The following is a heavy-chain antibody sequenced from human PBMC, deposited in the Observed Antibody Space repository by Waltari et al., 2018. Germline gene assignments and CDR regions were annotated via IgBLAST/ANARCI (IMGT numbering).Heavy chain of an antibody. CDR3: ARGLAAPRFDP. V-gene: IGHV3-7*04. J-gene: IGHJ5*02. Sequence: EVQLVESGGGLVQPGGSLRLSCAASGFTFSSYWMSWVRQAPGKGLGWVANIKQDGSEKYYVDSLKGRFTISRDNAKNSLYLQMNSLRAEDTAVYYCARGLAAPRFDPWGQGTLVTVSS. D-gene: IGHD6-13*01. CDR1: GFTFSSYW. CDR2: IKQDGSEK.